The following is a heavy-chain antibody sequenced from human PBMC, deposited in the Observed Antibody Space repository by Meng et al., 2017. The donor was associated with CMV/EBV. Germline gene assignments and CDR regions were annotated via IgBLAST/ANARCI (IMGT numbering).Heavy chain of an antibody. D-gene: IGHD3-22*01. CDR1: RSIY. CDR2: FYSGGST. V-gene: IGHV3-53*01. J-gene: IGHJ4*02. CDR3: ARHQRIYYYDSSGLFPAVDY. Sequence: RSIYMRWVRQAPGKGLEWVSVFYSGGSTYYADSVKGRFTISRDNSKNTLYLQMNSLRAEDTAVYYCARHQRIYYYDSSGLFPAVDYWGQGTLVTVSS.